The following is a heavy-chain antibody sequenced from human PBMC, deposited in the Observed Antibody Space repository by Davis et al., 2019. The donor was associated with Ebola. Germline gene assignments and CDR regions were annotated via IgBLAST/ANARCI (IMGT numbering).Heavy chain of an antibody. Sequence: MPSETLSLTCTVSGGSVSSGSYYWGWIRQPPGRGLEWIGSIFYSGSTYYNPSLESRVMISVDTSKSHFSLKLSSVTAADTAVYYGARHGSLKSPMTPWGQGTTVTVSS. CDR1: GGSVSSGSYY. D-gene: IGHD3-22*01. V-gene: IGHV4-39*01. J-gene: IGHJ6*02. CDR3: ARHGSLKSPMTP. CDR2: IFYSGST.